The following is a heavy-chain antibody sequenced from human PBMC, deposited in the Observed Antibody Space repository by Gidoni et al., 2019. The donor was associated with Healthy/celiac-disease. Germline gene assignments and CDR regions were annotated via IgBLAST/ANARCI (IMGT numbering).Heavy chain of an antibody. D-gene: IGHD6-13*01. CDR3: ARDRFMRIAAAGVVDY. J-gene: IGHJ4*02. CDR1: GSTFTGYY. V-gene: IGHV1-2*02. Sequence: QVQLVQSGAAVQKPGASVKVSCTASGSTFTGYYLHWVRQAPGQGLEWMGWINPNSGGTNYAQKFQGRVTMTRDTSISTAYMELSRLRSDDTAVYYCARDRFMRIAAAGVVDYWGQGTLVTVSS. CDR2: INPNSGGT.